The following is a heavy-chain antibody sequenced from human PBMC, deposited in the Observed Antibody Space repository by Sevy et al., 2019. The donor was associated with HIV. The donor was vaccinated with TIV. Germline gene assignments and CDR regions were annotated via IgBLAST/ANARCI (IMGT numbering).Heavy chain of an antibody. J-gene: IGHJ6*03. D-gene: IGHD3-3*01. CDR3: ARVLEWSPASNYYYYYYMDV. CDR1: GFTFSDYY. Sequence: GGSLRLSCAASGFTFSDYYMSWIRQAPGKGLEWVSYISSSGSTIYYADSVKGRFTISRDNAKNSLYLQMNSLRAEDTAVYYCARVLEWSPASNYYYYYYMDVWGKGTTVTVSS. V-gene: IGHV3-11*01. CDR2: ISSSGSTI.